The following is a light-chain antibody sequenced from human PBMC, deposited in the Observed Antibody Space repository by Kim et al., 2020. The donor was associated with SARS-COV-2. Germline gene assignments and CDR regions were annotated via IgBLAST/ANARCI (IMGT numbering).Light chain of an antibody. V-gene: IGKV3-20*01. Sequence: SPGERATLSCRASQSVSSSYLAWYQQKPGQAPRLLICGASSRATGIPDRFSGSGSGTDFTLTISRLEPEDFAVYYCQQYGSSPLYTFGQGTKLEI. CDR3: QQYGSSPLYT. CDR1: QSVSSSY. J-gene: IGKJ2*01. CDR2: GAS.